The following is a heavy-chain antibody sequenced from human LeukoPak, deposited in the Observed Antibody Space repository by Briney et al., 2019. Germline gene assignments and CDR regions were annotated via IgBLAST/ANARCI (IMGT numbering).Heavy chain of an antibody. D-gene: IGHD6-19*01. Sequence: GGSLRLSCAASGFTFSSYAMSWVRQAPGKGLEWVSAISGSGGSTYYADSVKGRFTISRDNSKNTLYLQMNSLRAEDTAVYYCPQDMAVSLFDYWGQGTLVTVSS. V-gene: IGHV3-23*01. J-gene: IGHJ4*02. CDR1: GFTFSSYA. CDR3: PQDMAVSLFDY. CDR2: ISGSGGST.